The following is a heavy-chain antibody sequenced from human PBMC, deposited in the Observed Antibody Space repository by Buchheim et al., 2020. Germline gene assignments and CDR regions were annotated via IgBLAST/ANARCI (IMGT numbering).Heavy chain of an antibody. CDR1: GFTFSSYG. Sequence: QVQLVESGGGVVQPGRSLRLSCAASGFTFSSYGMHWVRQAPGKGLEWVAVIWYDGSNKYYADSVKGRFTISRDNSKNTLYLQMNSLRAEDTAVYYCASTKGFYDILTGWPEEEGFDPWGQGTL. CDR2: IWYDGSNK. V-gene: IGHV3-33*01. D-gene: IGHD3-9*01. CDR3: ASTKGFYDILTGWPEEEGFDP. J-gene: IGHJ5*02.